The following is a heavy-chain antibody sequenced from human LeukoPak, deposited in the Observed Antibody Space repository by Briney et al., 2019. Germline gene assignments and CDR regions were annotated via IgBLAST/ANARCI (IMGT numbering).Heavy chain of an antibody. CDR2: IYASGST. V-gene: IGHV4-61*02. CDR1: GGSISSGSYY. D-gene: IGHD3-3*01. CDR3: ARDFWSGYTYYMDV. Sequence: PSQTLSLTCTVSGGSISSGSYYWSWIRQPAGKGLEWIGRIYASGSTNYNPSLKSRVTISVDTSKNQFSLKLSSVTAADTAVYYCARDFWSGYTYYMDVWGKGTTVTVS. J-gene: IGHJ6*03.